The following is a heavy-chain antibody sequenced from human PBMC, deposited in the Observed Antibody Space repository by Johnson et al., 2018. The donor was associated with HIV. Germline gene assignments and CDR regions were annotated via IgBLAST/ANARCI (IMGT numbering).Heavy chain of an antibody. CDR1: GLSFSKSW. Sequence: QVQLVESGGGLVQPGGSLRLSCAASGLSFSKSWMHWVRQAPGKGLEWVAVISYDGSNKYYADYVKGRFTISRDNSKNTLYLQMNSLRAEDTAVYYCAKDRYYDSSGPDAFDIWGQGTVVTVSS. D-gene: IGHD3-22*01. J-gene: IGHJ3*02. CDR3: AKDRYYDSSGPDAFDI. V-gene: IGHV3-30*18. CDR2: ISYDGSNK.